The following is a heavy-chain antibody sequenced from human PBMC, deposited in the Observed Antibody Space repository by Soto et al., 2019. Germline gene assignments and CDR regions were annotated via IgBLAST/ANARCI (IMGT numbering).Heavy chain of an antibody. D-gene: IGHD3-22*01. J-gene: IGHJ4*02. CDR2: IIPIFGTA. CDR1: GGTFSSYA. CDR3: AREGASGSHIGY. Sequence: QVQLVQSGAEVKKPGSSVNVSCTASGGTFSSYAISWLRQAPGQGLEWMGGIIPIFGTANYAQKFQGRVTITADESTSTAYMELSSLRSEDTAVYYCAREGASGSHIGYWGQGTLVTVSS. V-gene: IGHV1-69*01.